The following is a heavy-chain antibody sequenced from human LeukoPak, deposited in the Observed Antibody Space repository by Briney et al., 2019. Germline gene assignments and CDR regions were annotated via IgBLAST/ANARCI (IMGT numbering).Heavy chain of an antibody. CDR2: IKQDGSEK. J-gene: IGHJ4*02. Sequence: GGSLRLSCAASGFTFSSYWMSWVRQAPGKGLEGVANIKQDGSEKYYVDSVKGRFTISRDNAENSLYLQMNSLRAEDTAVYHCARGGLNYDYVWGSYRLIYFDYWGQGTLVTVSS. CDR1: GFTFSSYW. CDR3: ARGGLNYDYVWGSYRLIYFDY. D-gene: IGHD3-16*02. V-gene: IGHV3-7*03.